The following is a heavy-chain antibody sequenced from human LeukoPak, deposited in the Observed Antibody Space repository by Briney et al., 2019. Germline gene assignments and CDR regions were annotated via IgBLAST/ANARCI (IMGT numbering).Heavy chain of an antibody. CDR2: IIAYNGNT. V-gene: IGHV1-18*01. J-gene: IGHJ6*03. CDR1: GYTFTSYV. Sequence: ASVKVSCKASGYTFTSYVISWVRQAPGQGLGWMGWIIAYNGNTNYAQKLQGRVTMTTDTSTSTAYMELRSLRSEDTAVYYCARARIVGATNPAYYYYYMDVWGKGTTITIFS. CDR3: ARARIVGATNPAYYYYYMDV. D-gene: IGHD1-26*01.